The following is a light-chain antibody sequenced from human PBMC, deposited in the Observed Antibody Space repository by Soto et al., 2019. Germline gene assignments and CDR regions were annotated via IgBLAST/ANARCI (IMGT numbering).Light chain of an antibody. Sequence: EIVMTQSPATLSVSPGERATLSCRASQSVSSYLAWCQQKPGQAPRLLIYGASSRATGIPDRFSGSGSGTEFTLTINSLQSEDFAVYYCQRYNNWPLTFGGGTKVDIK. CDR3: QRYNNWPLT. V-gene: IGKV3D-15*01. CDR1: QSVSSY. CDR2: GAS. J-gene: IGKJ4*01.